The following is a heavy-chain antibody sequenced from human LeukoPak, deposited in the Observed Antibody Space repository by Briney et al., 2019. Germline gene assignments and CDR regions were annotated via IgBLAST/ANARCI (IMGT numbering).Heavy chain of an antibody. J-gene: IGHJ4*02. CDR3: AREIGITMVRGFDY. V-gene: IGHV4-34*01. CDR1: GGSFSGYY. D-gene: IGHD3-10*01. Sequence: SETLSLTCAVYGGSFSGYYWSWIRQPPGKGLEWIGETNHSGSTNYNPSLKSRVTISVDTSKNQFSLKLSSVTAADTAVYYCAREIGITMVRGFDYWGQGTLVTVSS. CDR2: TNHSGST.